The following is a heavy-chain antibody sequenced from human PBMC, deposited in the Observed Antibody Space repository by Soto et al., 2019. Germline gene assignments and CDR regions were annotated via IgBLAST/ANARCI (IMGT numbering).Heavy chain of an antibody. CDR1: GFTFSSYG. D-gene: IGHD3-10*01. CDR2: ISYDGSNK. CDR3: AKDVATMVRGVIHHAFDI. Sequence: GGSLRLSCAASGFTFSSYGMHWVRQAPGKGLEWVAVISYDGSNKYYADSVKGRFTISRDNSKNTLYLQMNSLRAEDTAVYYYAKDVATMVRGVIHHAFDIWGQGTMVTVSS. J-gene: IGHJ3*02. V-gene: IGHV3-30*18.